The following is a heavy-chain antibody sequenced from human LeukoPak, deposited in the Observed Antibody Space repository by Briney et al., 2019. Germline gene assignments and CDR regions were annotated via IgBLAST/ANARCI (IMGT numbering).Heavy chain of an antibody. CDR1: GFTFSSYA. J-gene: IGHJ4*02. CDR2: ISYDGSNK. Sequence: PGRSLRLSCAASGFTFSSYAMHWVRQAPGKGLEWVAVISYDGSNKYYADSVKGRFTISRDNAKNSLYLQMNSLRAEDTAVYYCAREESSSWYADYWGQGTLVTVSS. V-gene: IGHV3-30-3*01. D-gene: IGHD6-13*01. CDR3: AREESSSWYADY.